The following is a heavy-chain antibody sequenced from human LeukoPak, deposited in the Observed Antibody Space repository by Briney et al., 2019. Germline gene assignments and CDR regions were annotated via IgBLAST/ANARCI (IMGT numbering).Heavy chain of an antibody. CDR2: MNPKSGNT. D-gene: IGHD2-2*01. J-gene: IGHJ3*02. CDR1: GYTFSIYD. Sequence: GASVTVSCRASGYTFSIYDIKWVRQATGQGREWVGWMNPKSGNTGYAQKFQGRATLPTATPPSTAYMELRSLRSDDTAVYYCARDRCSSTSCSRAPDAFDIWGQGTMVTVSS. V-gene: IGHV1-8*01. CDR3: ARDRCSSTSCSRAPDAFDI.